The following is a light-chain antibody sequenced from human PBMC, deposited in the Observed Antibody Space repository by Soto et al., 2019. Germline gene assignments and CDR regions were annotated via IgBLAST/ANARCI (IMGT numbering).Light chain of an antibody. CDR2: GAS. V-gene: IGKV3-20*01. J-gene: IGKJ2*01. CDR1: QSVSSNY. CDR3: QQYGKSPMFT. Sequence: EIVLTQSPGTLSLSPGERATLSCRASQSVSSNYLAGYQQKPGQAPRLLIYGASRGAAGIPDSFTGSGSGTDFTLTINRLEAEDVAVYFCQQYGKSPMFTFGQGTKLEIK.